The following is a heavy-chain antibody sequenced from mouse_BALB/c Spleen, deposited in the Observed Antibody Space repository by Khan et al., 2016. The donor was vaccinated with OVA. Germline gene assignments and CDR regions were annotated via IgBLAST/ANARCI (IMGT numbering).Heavy chain of an antibody. J-gene: IGHJ4*01. V-gene: IGHV1S81*02. D-gene: IGHD2-14*01. CDR1: GYTFTSYW. CDR2: INPSNGRT. Sequence: VQLQPPGAELVKPGASVKLSCKASGYTFTSYWMHWVKQRPGQGLAWIGEINPSNGRTNYNEKFKNKATLTVDKSSSTAYMQLSSLTSEDSAVYYCARFPYYRYDEGYYNMDYWGQGTSVTVSS. CDR3: ARFPYYRYDEGYYNMDY.